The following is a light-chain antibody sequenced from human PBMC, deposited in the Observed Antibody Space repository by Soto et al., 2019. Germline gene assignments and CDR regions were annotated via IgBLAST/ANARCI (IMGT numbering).Light chain of an antibody. CDR2: GSS. J-gene: IGKJ3*01. V-gene: IGKV3-20*01. CDR1: QRFSRSY. Sequence: EIVLTQSPGTLSLSPGERATISCRHSQRFSRSYLAWYQQKPAQAPSLLIYGSSSRSTGIPDRFSSSGSGTAFTVTISTLEPEDFAVYYCQQYGSSPLLTFGRGTKVDIK. CDR3: QQYGSSPLLT.